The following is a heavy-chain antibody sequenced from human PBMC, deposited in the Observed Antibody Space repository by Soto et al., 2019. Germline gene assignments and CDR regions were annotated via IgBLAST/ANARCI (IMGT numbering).Heavy chain of an antibody. CDR1: GGSISSSSYY. J-gene: IGHJ6*02. D-gene: IGHD3-22*01. V-gene: IGHV4-39*01. Sequence: SETLSLTCTVSGGSISSSSYYWVWIRQPPGKGREGIGSSYYSGSTYYNPSLKSRVTIPVDTSKNQFSLKLSSVTAADTAVYYCARQTYYYDSSGYYPYYYGMNVWGQGTTVTVSS. CDR2: SYYSGST. CDR3: ARQTYYYDSSGYYPYYYGMNV.